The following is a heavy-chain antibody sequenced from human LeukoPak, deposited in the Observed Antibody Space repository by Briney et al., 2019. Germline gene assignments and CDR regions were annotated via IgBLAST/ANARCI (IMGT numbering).Heavy chain of an antibody. CDR2: ISSSGSTI. CDR1: GFTLSSYS. V-gene: IGHV3-48*01. CDR3: ARGGGANIASAGKGY. D-gene: IGHD6-13*01. J-gene: IGHJ4*02. Sequence: PGGSLRLSCAASGFTLSSYSMNWVRQAPGKGLEWLSYISSSGSTIYYADSVKGRFTISRDNGKNSLYLQMNSLRAEDTAVYYCARGGGANIASAGKGYWGQGTLVTVSS.